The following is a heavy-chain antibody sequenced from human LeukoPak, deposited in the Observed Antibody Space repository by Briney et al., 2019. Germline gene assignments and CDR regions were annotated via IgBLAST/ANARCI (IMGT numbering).Heavy chain of an antibody. V-gene: IGHV3-11*01. CDR1: KFTFSDYY. CDR2: ISSSGSTI. Sequence: GGSLRLSCAASKFTFSDYYMSWIRQAPGKGLEWVSYISSSGSTIYGDSVKGRFTISRDNAKNSLYLQMNSLRAEDTAVYYCARGGSYCGSISCYFDYWGQGTLVTVSS. CDR3: ARGGSYCGSISCYFDY. D-gene: IGHD2-2*01. J-gene: IGHJ4*02.